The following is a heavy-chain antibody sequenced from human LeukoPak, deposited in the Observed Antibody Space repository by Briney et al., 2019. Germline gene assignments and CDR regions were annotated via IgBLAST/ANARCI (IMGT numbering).Heavy chain of an antibody. D-gene: IGHD3-3*01. CDR2: ISYDGSNK. CDR1: GFTFSSYG. Sequence: GSLRLSCAASGFTFSSYGMHWVRQAPGKGLEWVAVISYDGSNKYYADSVKGRFTISRDNSKNTLYLQMNSLRAEDTAVYYCAKDRTQFGIYYYYYMDVWGKGTTVTVSS. V-gene: IGHV3-30*18. CDR3: AKDRTQFGIYYYYYMDV. J-gene: IGHJ6*03.